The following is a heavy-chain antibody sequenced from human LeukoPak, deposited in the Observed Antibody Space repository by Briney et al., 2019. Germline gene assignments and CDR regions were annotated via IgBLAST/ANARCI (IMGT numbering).Heavy chain of an antibody. CDR1: GFTFSRYG. D-gene: IGHD1-26*01. Sequence: PGRSLRLSCAASGFTFSRYGMHWVRQAPGKGLEWVTAISYDGSNKYYADSVKGRFTISRDNAKNSLYLQMNSLRAEDTAIYYCARDPYSGSYGDSYYYYMDVWGKGTTVTISS. CDR2: ISYDGSNK. J-gene: IGHJ6*03. CDR3: ARDPYSGSYGDSYYYYMDV. V-gene: IGHV3-30*04.